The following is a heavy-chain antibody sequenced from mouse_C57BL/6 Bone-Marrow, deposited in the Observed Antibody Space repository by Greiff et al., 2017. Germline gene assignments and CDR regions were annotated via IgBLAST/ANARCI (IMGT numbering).Heavy chain of an antibody. D-gene: IGHD1-1*01. Sequence: QVQLQQPGAELVRPGTSVKLSCKASGYTFTSYWMHWVKQRPGQGLEWIGVIDPSDSYTNYNQKFKGKATLTVDTSSSTAYMQLSSLTSEDSAVYYCASPYYGSSPFAYWGQGTLVTVSA. V-gene: IGHV1-59*01. J-gene: IGHJ3*01. CDR3: ASPYYGSSPFAY. CDR2: IDPSDSYT. CDR1: GYTFTSYW.